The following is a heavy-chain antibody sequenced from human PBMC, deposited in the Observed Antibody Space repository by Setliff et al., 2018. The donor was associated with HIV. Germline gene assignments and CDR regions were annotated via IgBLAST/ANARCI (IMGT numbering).Heavy chain of an antibody. Sequence: SETLSLTCTVSNGSIRRSGSFYWGWVRQPPGKGLEWIGSIYHRGNAYYNPSLKSRVTMSVDTSKNQFSLKLTSLTAADTAVYYCARHGEPYPYYYMDVWGKGTTVTVSS. CDR3: ARHGEPYPYYYMDV. J-gene: IGHJ6*03. V-gene: IGHV4-39*01. CDR2: IYHRGNA. D-gene: IGHD7-27*01. CDR1: NGSIRRSGSFY.